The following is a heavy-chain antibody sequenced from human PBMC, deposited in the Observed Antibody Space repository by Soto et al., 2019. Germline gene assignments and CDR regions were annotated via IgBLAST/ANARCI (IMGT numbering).Heavy chain of an antibody. J-gene: IGHJ4*02. CDR3: AAYSHKGY. CDR1: GFTVSNNY. D-gene: IGHD3-16*01. CDR2: IYSCGST. Sequence: EEQLVESGGDLVQPGGSLRLSCAASGFTVSNNYMSWVRQAPGKGLEWVSLIYSCGSTYYADSVKGRFTISRDSSKNTLYLQMNSLRAEDTAMYYCAAYSHKGYWGQGTLVTVSS. V-gene: IGHV3-66*01.